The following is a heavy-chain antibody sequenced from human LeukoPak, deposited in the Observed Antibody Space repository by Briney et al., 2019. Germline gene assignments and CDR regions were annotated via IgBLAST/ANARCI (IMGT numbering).Heavy chain of an antibody. CDR2: IYYSGST. V-gene: IGHV4-31*03. J-gene: IGHJ6*02. D-gene: IGHD3-10*01. CDR1: GGSISSGGYY. Sequence: SQTLSLTCTVSGGSISSGGYYWSWIRQHPGKGLEWIGYIYYSGSTYYNPSLKSRVTISVDTSKNQFSLKLSSVTAADTAVYYCVRDFLRGGYGMDVWGQGTTVTVSS. CDR3: VRDFLRGGYGMDV.